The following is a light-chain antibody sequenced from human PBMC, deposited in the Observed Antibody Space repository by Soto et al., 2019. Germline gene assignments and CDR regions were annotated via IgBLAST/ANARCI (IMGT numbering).Light chain of an antibody. V-gene: IGKV3-15*01. Sequence: EIVMTQSQVTLSVSPGERATLSCRASQSVSSYLVWYQQKPGHAPRPLIYGASTRATGIPARFSGSGSGTEFTLTIRSLQSEDSAVYYCQQYNKWTGTFGQGTKVEI. CDR1: QSVSSY. J-gene: IGKJ1*01. CDR3: QQYNKWTGT. CDR2: GAS.